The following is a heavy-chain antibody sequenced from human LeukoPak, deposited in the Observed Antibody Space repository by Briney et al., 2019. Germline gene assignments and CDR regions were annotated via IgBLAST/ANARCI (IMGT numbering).Heavy chain of an antibody. CDR1: GGSISSSSYY. J-gene: IGHJ6*03. V-gene: IGHV4-39*07. CDR3: ARGGDSSGYLSDYYYYYYYMDV. D-gene: IGHD3-22*01. CDR2: IYYSGST. Sequence: PSETLSLTCTVSGGSISSSSYYWGWIRQPPGKGLEWIGSIYYSGSTNYNPSLKSRVTISVDTSKNQFSLKLSSVTAADTAVYYCARGGDSSGYLSDYYYYYYYMDVWGKGTTVTVSS.